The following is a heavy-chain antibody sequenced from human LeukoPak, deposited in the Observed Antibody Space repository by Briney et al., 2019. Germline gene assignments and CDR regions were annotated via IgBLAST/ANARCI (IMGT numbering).Heavy chain of an antibody. V-gene: IGHV3-30*18. D-gene: IGHD5-18*01. CDR3: AKDRGYSHGFDY. CDR2: ISYDGRNK. J-gene: IGHJ4*02. CDR1: GFIFSTYW. Sequence: GGSLRLSCAASGFIFSTYWMSWVRLAPGKGLEWVAAISYDGRNKEYVDSVKGRFTISRDNSKNTLYLQMNSLRAEDTAVYNCAKDRGYSHGFDYWGQGTLVTVSS.